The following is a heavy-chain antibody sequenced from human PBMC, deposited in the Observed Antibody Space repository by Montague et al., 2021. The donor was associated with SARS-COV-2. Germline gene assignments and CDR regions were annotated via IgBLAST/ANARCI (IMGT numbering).Heavy chain of an antibody. V-gene: IGHV3-23*01. CDR2: ISGSGGST. Sequence: SLRPSCAASGFTFSSYAMSWVRQAPGKGLEWVSAISGSGGSTYYADSVKGRFTISRDNSKNTLYLRMNSLRAEDTAVYYCRVGNYYDSISDYWGQGTLVTVSS. CDR1: GFTFSSYA. J-gene: IGHJ4*02. D-gene: IGHD3-22*01. CDR3: RVGNYYDSISDY.